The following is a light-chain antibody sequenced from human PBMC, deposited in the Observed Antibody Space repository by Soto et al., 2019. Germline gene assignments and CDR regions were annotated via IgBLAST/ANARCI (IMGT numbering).Light chain of an antibody. CDR3: LLSYNGPYV. CDR2: GNG. Sequence: QSVLTQPPSVSGAPGQRVTISCTGSSSNIGAGHDVHWYQQLPGTAPKLLIYGNGNRPSGVPDRFSGSKSGTSASLAITGLQAEDEAEYYCLLSYNGPYVFGTGTKLTVL. V-gene: IGLV1-40*01. CDR1: SSNIGAGHD. J-gene: IGLJ1*01.